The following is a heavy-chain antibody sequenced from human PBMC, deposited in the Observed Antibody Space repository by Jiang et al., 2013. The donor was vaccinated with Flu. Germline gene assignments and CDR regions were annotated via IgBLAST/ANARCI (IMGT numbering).Heavy chain of an antibody. Sequence: QTLSLTCAISGDSVSSNSAAWNWIRQSPSRGLEWLGRTYYRSKWYNEYAVSVKSRITINPDTSKNQFSLQLNSVTPEDTAVYYCARGMAANPFWYINLWGRGTLVTVSS. CDR1: GDSVSSNSAA. J-gene: IGHJ2*01. V-gene: IGHV6-1*01. CDR3: ARGMAANPFWYINL. CDR2: TYYRSKWYN. D-gene: IGHD2-15*01.